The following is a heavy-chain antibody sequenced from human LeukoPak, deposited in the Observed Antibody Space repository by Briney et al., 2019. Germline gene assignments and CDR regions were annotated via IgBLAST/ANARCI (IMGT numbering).Heavy chain of an antibody. Sequence: SETLSLTCTVSGGSISNSYWSWIRQPPGKGLEWIGYIYYSGSTSYNPSLKSRVTISVDTSKNQFSLKLTSVTAADTAVYFCARYTAMDNYFDYWGQGTLVTVSP. V-gene: IGHV4-59*08. CDR2: IYYSGST. D-gene: IGHD5-18*01. J-gene: IGHJ4*02. CDR3: ARYTAMDNYFDY. CDR1: GGSISNSY.